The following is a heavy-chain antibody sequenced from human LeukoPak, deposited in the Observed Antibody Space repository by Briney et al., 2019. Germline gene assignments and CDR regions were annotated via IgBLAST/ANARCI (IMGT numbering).Heavy chain of an antibody. CDR3: AKDRVGSTSTSFDY. CDR2: ISGSGGST. J-gene: IGHJ4*02. V-gene: IGHV3-23*01. Sequence: GGSLRLSCAASGFTFSSYAMSWVRQAPGKGLEWVSAISGSGGSTYYADSVRGRFTISRDNSKNTLYLQMNSLRAEDTAVYYCAKDRVGSTSTSFDYWGQGTLVTVSP. D-gene: IGHD2-2*01. CDR1: GFTFSSYA.